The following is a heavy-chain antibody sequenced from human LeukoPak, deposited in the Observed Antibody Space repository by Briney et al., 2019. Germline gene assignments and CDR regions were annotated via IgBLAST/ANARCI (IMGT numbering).Heavy chain of an antibody. Sequence: PSETLSLTCTVSGGSISSYYWSWIRQPPGKGLEWIGYIYYSGSTNYNPSLKSRVTISVDTSKNQFSLKLSSVTAADTAVYYCARVQRFLEWLLDDAFDIWGQGTMVTVSS. J-gene: IGHJ3*02. D-gene: IGHD3-3*01. CDR2: IYYSGST. CDR1: GGSISSYY. V-gene: IGHV4-59*01. CDR3: ARVQRFLEWLLDDAFDI.